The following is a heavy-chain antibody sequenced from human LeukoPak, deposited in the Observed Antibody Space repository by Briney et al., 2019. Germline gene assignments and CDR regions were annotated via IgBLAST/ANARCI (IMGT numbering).Heavy chain of an antibody. V-gene: IGHV1-8*02. J-gene: IGHJ3*02. D-gene: IGHD3-3*01. CDR2: MNPNSGNT. CDR3: ARAPYDFWSGYYRRNDAFDI. Sequence: GASVKVSCKASGYTFTGYYMHWVRQAPGQGLEWMGWMNPNSGNTGYAQKFQGRVTMTRNTSISTAYMELSSLRSEDTAVYYCARAPYDFWSGYYRRNDAFDIWGQGTMVTVSS. CDR1: GYTFTGYY.